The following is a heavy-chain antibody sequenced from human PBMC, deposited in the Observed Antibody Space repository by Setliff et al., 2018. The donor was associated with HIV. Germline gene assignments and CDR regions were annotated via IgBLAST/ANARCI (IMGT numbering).Heavy chain of an antibody. Sequence: PGGSLRLSCAASGVIFNNLWMHWVRQVPGKGLVWISDINQDGSDANYAESVRGRFTISRDNAKNSLFLQVNSLRTEDTAFYFCAKHWRIESDNSDAFDIWGQGTLVTVSS. CDR3: AKHWRIESDNSDAFDI. CDR1: GVIFNNLW. D-gene: IGHD1-20*01. J-gene: IGHJ3*02. CDR2: INQDGSDA. V-gene: IGHV3-74*01.